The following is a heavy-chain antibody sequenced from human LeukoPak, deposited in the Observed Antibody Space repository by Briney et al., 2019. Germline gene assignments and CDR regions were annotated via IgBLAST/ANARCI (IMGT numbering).Heavy chain of an antibody. V-gene: IGHV4-61*02. CDR1: GGSISSGSYY. J-gene: IGHJ4*02. D-gene: IGHD3-22*01. CDR3: ARVVVVINWYYFDY. Sequence: PSETLSLTCTVSGGSISSGSYYWSWIRQPAGKGLEWIGRIYTSGSTYYNPSLKSRVTISVDRSKNQFSLKLSSVTAADTAVYYCARVVVVINWYYFDYWGQGTLVTVSS. CDR2: IYTSGST.